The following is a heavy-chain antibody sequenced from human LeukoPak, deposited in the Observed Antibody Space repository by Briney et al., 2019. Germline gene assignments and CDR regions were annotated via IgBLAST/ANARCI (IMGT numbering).Heavy chain of an antibody. CDR2: IYDSGST. D-gene: IGHD5-12*01. CDR3: ARGRGSGYDYYFDY. Sequence: SETLSLTCTVSGGSIRSSYYYWGWVRQPPGKGLEWIGSIYDSGSTYYNPSLKSRVTISVDTSKNQFSLKLSSVTAADTAVYYCARGRGSGYDYYFDYWGQGTLVTVSS. V-gene: IGHV4-39*07. CDR1: GGSIRSSYYY. J-gene: IGHJ4*02.